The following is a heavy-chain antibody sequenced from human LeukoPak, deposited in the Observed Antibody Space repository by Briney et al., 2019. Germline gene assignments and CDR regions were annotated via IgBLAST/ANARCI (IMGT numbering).Heavy chain of an antibody. CDR1: GFTFSTYW. CDR2: IKEDGSEK. J-gene: IGHJ4*02. D-gene: IGHD3-22*01. V-gene: IGHV3-7*01. Sequence: GGSLRLSCAASGFTFSTYWMSWVRQAPGKGLEWVANIKEDGSEKYYMDSVEGRFTISRDNAKNSLYLQMISLRAEDTAVYYCARPAYPRHDSSGYYVEWGQGTLVTVSS. CDR3: ARPAYPRHDSSGYYVE.